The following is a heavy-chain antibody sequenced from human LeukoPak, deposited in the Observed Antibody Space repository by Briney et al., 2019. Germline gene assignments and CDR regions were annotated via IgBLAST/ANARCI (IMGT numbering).Heavy chain of an antibody. CDR1: GGTFISYA. D-gene: IGHD3-16*01. CDR3: AREGLGELTLDC. J-gene: IGHJ4*02. CDR2: IIPIFGTA. Sequence: SVKVSCKASGGTFISYAISWVRQAPGQGLECMGGIIPIFGTANYAQKFQGRVTITTDESTSTAYMELSSLRSDDTAVYYCAREGLGELTLDCWGQGTLVTVSS. V-gene: IGHV1-69*05.